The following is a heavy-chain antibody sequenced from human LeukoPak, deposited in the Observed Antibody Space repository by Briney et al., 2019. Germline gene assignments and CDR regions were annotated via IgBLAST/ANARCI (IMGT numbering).Heavy chain of an antibody. Sequence: PGGSLRLSCAGSGFTFGDFYMNWIRQAPGKGLEWLAYISPSGSYTTYADSVKGRFVISRDNTKNSVSLHMNTLTADDTAVYFCASDQVSGVFDYWGQGARVTVSS. V-gene: IGHV3-11*05. CDR3: ASDQVSGVFDY. D-gene: IGHD5/OR15-5a*01. CDR2: ISPSGSYT. CDR1: GFTFGDFY. J-gene: IGHJ4*02.